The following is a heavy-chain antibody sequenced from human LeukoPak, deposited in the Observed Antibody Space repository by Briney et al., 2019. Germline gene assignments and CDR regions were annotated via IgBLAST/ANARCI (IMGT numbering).Heavy chain of an antibody. V-gene: IGHV3-20*04. J-gene: IGHJ3*02. CDR1: GFTFVDYG. Sequence: GGSLRLSCPASGFTFVDYGMSWVRQPQGRGLEWVSGINWNGGSTGYADSVKGRFTISRDNAKNSLYLQMNSLRAEDTALYYCARATGYCSSTSCYSGAFDIWGQGTMVTVSS. CDR3: ARATGYCSSTSCYSGAFDI. D-gene: IGHD2-2*01. CDR2: INWNGGST.